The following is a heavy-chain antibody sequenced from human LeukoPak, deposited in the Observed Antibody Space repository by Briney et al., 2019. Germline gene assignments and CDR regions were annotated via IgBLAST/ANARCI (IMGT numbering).Heavy chain of an antibody. J-gene: IGHJ3*02. Sequence: PSETLSLTCAVYGGSFTGYYWTWIRQPPGKGLEWIGEVNYSGRTNYNPSLKSRVTMSVDTSKNQFSLNLTSVTAADTAVYYCARRTTLTSDIWGQGTMVAVSS. CDR3: ARRTTLTSDI. CDR1: GGSFTGYY. D-gene: IGHD3-9*01. CDR2: VNYSGRT. V-gene: IGHV4-34*01.